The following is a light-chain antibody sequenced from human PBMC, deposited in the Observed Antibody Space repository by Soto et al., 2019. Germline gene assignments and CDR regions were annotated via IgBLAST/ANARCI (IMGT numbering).Light chain of an antibody. Sequence: EIVMTQSPATLSVSPGERVTVSCRASQGIKNYLAWFQQKPGQAPRLLVYGASTRATTIPARFSGSGSGTEFTLSISSLQSEDFAVYYCQQYNSWPRTFGQGTKVDIK. J-gene: IGKJ1*01. CDR1: QGIKNY. CDR2: GAS. V-gene: IGKV3-15*01. CDR3: QQYNSWPRT.